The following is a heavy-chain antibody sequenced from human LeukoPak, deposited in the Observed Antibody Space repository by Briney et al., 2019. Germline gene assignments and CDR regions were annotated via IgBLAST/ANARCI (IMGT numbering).Heavy chain of an antibody. Sequence: SQTLSLTCTVSGGSISSYYWSWIRQPPGKGLEWIGYIYYSGSTNYNPSLKSRVTISVDTSKNQFSLKLSSVTAADTPVYYCARDGEVPAAIGAFDIWGQGTMVTVSS. V-gene: IGHV4-59*01. CDR1: GGSISSYY. CDR2: IYYSGST. J-gene: IGHJ3*02. D-gene: IGHD2-2*02. CDR3: ARDGEVPAAIGAFDI.